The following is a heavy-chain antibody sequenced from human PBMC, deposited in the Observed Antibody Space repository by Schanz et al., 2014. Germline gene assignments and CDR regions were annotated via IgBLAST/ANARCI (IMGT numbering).Heavy chain of an antibody. D-gene: IGHD5-12*01. J-gene: IGHJ4*02. Sequence: EVQLVESGGALVQPGGSLRLSCSASGFTFSDHWMSWVRQAPGKGLEWVANIKGDSSVKAYVDSVRGRFTLSRDNVKNSVYLQMNSLRVEDTAVYYCARDPNSVNEIDYWGQGTLVTVSS. CDR1: GFTFSDHW. CDR2: IKGDSSVK. V-gene: IGHV3-7*03. CDR3: ARDPNSVNEIDY.